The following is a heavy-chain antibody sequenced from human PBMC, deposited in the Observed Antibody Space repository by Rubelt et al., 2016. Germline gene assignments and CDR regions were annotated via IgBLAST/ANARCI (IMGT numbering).Heavy chain of an antibody. J-gene: IGHJ4*02. Sequence: QVQLVESGGGVVQPGRSLRLSCAASGFTFSSYAMHWVRQAPGKGLEWVAVISYDGSNKYYADSVKGRFTISRDNSKNTLFLQMTSLKGGDTALYYGTRGVGRSSGRAEFDYWGQGTLVTVSS. CDR1: GFTFSSYA. D-gene: IGHD6-19*01. V-gene: IGHV3-30*04. CDR3: TRGVGRSSGRAEFDY. CDR2: ISYDGSNK.